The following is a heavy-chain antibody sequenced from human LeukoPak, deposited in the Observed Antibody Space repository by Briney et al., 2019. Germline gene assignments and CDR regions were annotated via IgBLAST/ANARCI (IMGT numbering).Heavy chain of an antibody. CDR2: ISSSSSTI. CDR1: GFIFSSYG. J-gene: IGHJ4*02. Sequence: PGGSLRLSCAASGFIFSSYGMNWVRQAPGKGLEWVSYISSSSSTIYYADSVKGRFTISRDNAKNSLYLRMNSLRAEDTAVYYCARVFTGDYGDYQFDYWGQGTLVTVSS. CDR3: ARVFTGDYGDYQFDY. V-gene: IGHV3-48*01. D-gene: IGHD4-17*01.